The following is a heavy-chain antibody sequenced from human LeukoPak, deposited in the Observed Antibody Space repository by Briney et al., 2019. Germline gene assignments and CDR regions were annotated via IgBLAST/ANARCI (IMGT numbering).Heavy chain of an antibody. Sequence: ASVKVSCKASGYTFTNYAMNWVRQAPGQGLEWMGWINTNTGNPTYAQGFTGRFVFSLDTSVSTAYLQISGLKAEDTAVYYCARVVRGSSGYRYYFDYWGQGTLVTVSS. J-gene: IGHJ4*02. D-gene: IGHD3-22*01. CDR2: INTNTGNP. CDR1: GYTFTNYA. V-gene: IGHV7-4-1*02. CDR3: ARVVRGSSGYRYYFDY.